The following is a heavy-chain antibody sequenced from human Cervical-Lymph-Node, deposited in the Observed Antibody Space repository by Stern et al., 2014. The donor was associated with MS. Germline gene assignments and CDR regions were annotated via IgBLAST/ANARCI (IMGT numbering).Heavy chain of an antibody. CDR3: ATHRGRVTYYYGMDV. D-gene: IGHD2-21*02. Sequence: QDQLAQSGAEAKKPGASVKVSFKASGYTLSEISMHWVRQAPGKGIEWMGGFDPEHGETRYAQKFQGRVAMAEDRSTDTAYMELSSLRSEDTAVYYCATHRGRVTYYYGMDVWGQGTTVTVSS. J-gene: IGHJ6*02. CDR1: GYTLSEIS. V-gene: IGHV1-24*01. CDR2: FDPEHGET.